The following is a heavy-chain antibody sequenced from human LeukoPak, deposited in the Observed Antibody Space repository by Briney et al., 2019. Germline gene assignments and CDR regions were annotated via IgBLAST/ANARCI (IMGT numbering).Heavy chain of an antibody. CDR3: ARGRPTGSHFADAFDI. Sequence: GGSLRLSCAASGFTFSSYSMNWVRQAPGKGLEWISYIGSSSRAKYYADSVKGRFTISRDNAKNSLCLQMSSLRDEDTAVYYCARGRPTGSHFADAFDIWGQGTMVTVSS. CDR1: GFTFSSYS. J-gene: IGHJ3*02. D-gene: IGHD4-17*01. CDR2: IGSSSRAK. V-gene: IGHV3-48*02.